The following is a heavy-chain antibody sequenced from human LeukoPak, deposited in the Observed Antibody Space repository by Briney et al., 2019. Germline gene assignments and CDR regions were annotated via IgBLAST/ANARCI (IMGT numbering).Heavy chain of an antibody. CDR2: ISGSGGST. Sequence: GGSLRLSCAASGFIFSTYSINWVRQAPGKGLEWVSAISGSGGSTYYADSVKGRFTISRDNSKNTLYLQMNSLRAEDTAVYYCAKAYYDFWSGYYTVWYFDYWGQGTLVTVSS. J-gene: IGHJ4*02. V-gene: IGHV3-23*01. D-gene: IGHD3-3*01. CDR3: AKAYYDFWSGYYTVWYFDY. CDR1: GFIFSTYS.